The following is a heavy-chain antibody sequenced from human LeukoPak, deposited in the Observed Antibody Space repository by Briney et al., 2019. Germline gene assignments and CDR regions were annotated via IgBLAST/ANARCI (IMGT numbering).Heavy chain of an antibody. CDR2: IIPIFGTA. CDR3: ARAVDIVVVVAATTFAFDI. CDR1: GGTFSSYA. J-gene: IGHJ3*02. Sequence: GASVKVSCKSSGGTFSSYAISWVRQAPGQGLEWMGGIIPIFGTANYAQKFQGRVTITADESTSTAYMELSSLRSEDTAVYYCARAVDIVVVVAATTFAFDIWGQGTMVTVSS. D-gene: IGHD2-15*01. V-gene: IGHV1-69*13.